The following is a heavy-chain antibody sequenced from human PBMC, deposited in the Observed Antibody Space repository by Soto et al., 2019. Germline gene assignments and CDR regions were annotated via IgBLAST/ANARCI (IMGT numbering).Heavy chain of an antibody. Sequence: GGSLRLSCAASGFTFSDAYMSWARQAPGKGLEWVARVKSKGHGGTTGYAAPVKGRFTISRDDSKAMLYLQMNSLKTDDTAVYFCTTDRGITVRPLFDLWGQGTLVTVSS. CDR1: GFTFSDAY. D-gene: IGHD3-10*01. CDR3: TTDRGITVRPLFDL. CDR2: VKSKGHGGTT. V-gene: IGHV3-15*01. J-gene: IGHJ4*02.